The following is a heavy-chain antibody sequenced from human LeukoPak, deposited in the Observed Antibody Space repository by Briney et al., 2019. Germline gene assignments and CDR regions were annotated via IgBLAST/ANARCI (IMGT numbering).Heavy chain of an antibody. V-gene: IGHV3-23*01. CDR3: AKGTMARGFDY. CDR1: GFTFSGYA. Sequence: GGSLRLSCAASGFTFSGYAMNWVRQAPGKGLEWVSSINGNGGSTYYADSVKGRFTISRDNSKNTLYLQMNSLRAEDTAVYYCAKGTMARGFDYWGQGTLVAVSS. CDR2: INGNGGST. J-gene: IGHJ4*02. D-gene: IGHD3-10*01.